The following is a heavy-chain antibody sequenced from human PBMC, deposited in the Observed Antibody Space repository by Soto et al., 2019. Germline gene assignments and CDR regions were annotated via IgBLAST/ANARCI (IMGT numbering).Heavy chain of an antibody. D-gene: IGHD3-3*01. V-gene: IGHV3-23*01. CDR3: AKERNFWSGTAGFDT. CDR1: GFTFSMFA. J-gene: IGHJ5*02. CDR2: ISGIDGST. Sequence: GGSLRLSCVGSGFTFSMFAMSWVRQAPGRGVEWISSISGIDGSTYYADSVKGRFTVSRDNSKTTVFLQMNSLRTEDTAVYFCAKERNFWSGTAGFDTWGQGSPVTVSS.